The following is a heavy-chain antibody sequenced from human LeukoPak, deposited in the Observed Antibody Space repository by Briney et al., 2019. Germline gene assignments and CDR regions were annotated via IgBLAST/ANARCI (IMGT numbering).Heavy chain of an antibody. CDR1: GFTFSSYA. J-gene: IGHJ4*02. D-gene: IGHD1-26*01. V-gene: IGHV3-23*01. Sequence: GGSLRLSCAASGFTFSSYAMSWVRQAPGKGLEWVSAISGSGGSTYYADSVKGRFTISRDNSKNALSLQMNSLRAEDTAVYYCAKDQIVGATQGIAPIHWGQGTLVTVSS. CDR2: ISGSGGST. CDR3: AKDQIVGATQGIAPIH.